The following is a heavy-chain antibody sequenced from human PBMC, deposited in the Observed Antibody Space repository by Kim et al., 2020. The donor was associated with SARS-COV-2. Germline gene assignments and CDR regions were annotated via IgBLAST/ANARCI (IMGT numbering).Heavy chain of an antibody. Sequence: GGSLRLSCAASGLTFRNHGMHWVRQAPGKGLEWVAVIAYDGSNKYYSDSVKGRFTISRDNSKNTLYLQMNSLTSEDTAVYYCAKETNSAWYGELDFWGQGTLVTVYS. D-gene: IGHD3-10*01. CDR3: AKETNSAWYGELDF. CDR1: GLTFRNHG. J-gene: IGHJ4*02. CDR2: IAYDGSNK. V-gene: IGHV3-30*18.